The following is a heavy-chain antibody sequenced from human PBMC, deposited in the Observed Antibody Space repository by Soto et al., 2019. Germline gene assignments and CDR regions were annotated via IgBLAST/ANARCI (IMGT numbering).Heavy chain of an antibody. J-gene: IGHJ4*02. CDR1: GGSISRSSYY. D-gene: IGHD3-10*01. V-gene: IGHV4-39*01. CDR2: IYYSGST. CDR3: ARQVPDGSGSYYDY. Sequence: SETLSLTCTVSGGSISRSSYYWGWIRQPPGKGLEWIGSIYYSGSTYYNPSLKSRVTISVDTSKNQFSLKLSSVTAADTAVYYCARQVPDGSGSYYDYWGQGTLVTVSS.